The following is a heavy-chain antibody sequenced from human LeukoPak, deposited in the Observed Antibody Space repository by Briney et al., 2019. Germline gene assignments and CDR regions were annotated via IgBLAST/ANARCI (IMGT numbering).Heavy chain of an antibody. CDR3: VRHLSDITSCPNY. D-gene: IGHD2-2*01. Sequence: GESLKISCKGSGYSFATYWIGWVRQMPGKGXXXXXIIYPGDSRTTYSPSFQGQVTISADKSISTAYLQWSSLKASDTAIYYCVRHLSDITSCPNYWGPGTLVTVAS. J-gene: IGHJ4*02. V-gene: IGHV5-51*01. CDR2: IYPGDSRT. CDR1: GYSFATYW.